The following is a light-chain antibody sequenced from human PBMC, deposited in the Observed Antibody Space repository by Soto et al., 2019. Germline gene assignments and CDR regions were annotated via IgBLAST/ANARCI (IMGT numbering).Light chain of an antibody. CDR2: GNS. CDR1: SSNIGAGYD. CDR3: QSYDNSLRGYVL. Sequence: QSVLTQPPSVSGAPGQRVTISCTWGSSNIGAGYDVHWYQQLPGTAPKLLIYGNSNRPSGVPDRFSGSKSGTSASLAITGLQAEDEADYYCQSYDNSLRGYVLFGGGTKVTVL. J-gene: IGLJ2*01. V-gene: IGLV1-40*01.